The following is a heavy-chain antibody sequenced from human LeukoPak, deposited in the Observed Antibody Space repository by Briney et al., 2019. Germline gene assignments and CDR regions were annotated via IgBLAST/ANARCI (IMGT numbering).Heavy chain of an antibody. CDR1: GFSLSTSGVG. Sequence: SGPTLVNPTQTLTLTCSFSGFSLSTSGVGVGWIRQPPGKALEWLALVYWDDNKRYSPSLGSRLTITKDTSKNQVVLIMTNMDPVDTATYFCARDYCSTTSCYQGWFDPWGQGTLVTVSS. CDR2: VYWDDNK. J-gene: IGHJ5*02. D-gene: IGHD2-2*01. CDR3: ARDYCSTTSCYQGWFDP. V-gene: IGHV2-5*02.